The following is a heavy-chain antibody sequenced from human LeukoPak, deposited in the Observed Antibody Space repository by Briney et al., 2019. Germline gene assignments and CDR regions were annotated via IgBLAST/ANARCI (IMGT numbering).Heavy chain of an antibody. CDR1: GFTFSSYA. CDR3: AKDPDYYDFWSGYYWDY. J-gene: IGHJ4*02. CDR2: ISGSGGST. D-gene: IGHD3-3*01. V-gene: IGHV3-23*01. Sequence: GGSLRLSCAASGFTFSSYAMSWVRQAPGKGLEWVSAISGSGGSTYYADSVKGRFTISRDNSKNTLHLQMNSLRAEDTAVYYCAKDPDYYDFWSGYYWDYWGQGTLVTVSS.